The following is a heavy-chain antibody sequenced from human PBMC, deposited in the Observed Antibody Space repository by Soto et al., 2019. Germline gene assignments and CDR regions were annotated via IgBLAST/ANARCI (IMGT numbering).Heavy chain of an antibody. D-gene: IGHD3-3*01. J-gene: IGHJ5*02. CDR1: GGSISSYY. Sequence: SETLSLTCTVSGGSISSYYWSWIRQPPGKGLEWIGYIYYSGSTNYNPSLKSRVTISVDTSKNQFSLKLSSVTAADTAVYYCARLVAGRITIFGVAWKNWFDPWGQGTLVTVSS. CDR2: IYYSGST. V-gene: IGHV4-59*08. CDR3: ARLVAGRITIFGVAWKNWFDP.